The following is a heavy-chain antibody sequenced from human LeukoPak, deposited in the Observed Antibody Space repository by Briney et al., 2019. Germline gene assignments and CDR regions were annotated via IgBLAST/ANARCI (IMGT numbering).Heavy chain of an antibody. V-gene: IGHV4-30-2*01. Sequence: PSETLSLTCAVSGGSISSGGYSWSWIRQPPGKGLEWIGYIYHSGSTYYNPSLKSRVTISVDRSKNQFSLKLSSVTAADMAVYYCARSHCSGGSCYLPLDYWGQGTLVTVSS. CDR3: ARSHCSGGSCYLPLDY. J-gene: IGHJ4*02. CDR2: IYHSGST. D-gene: IGHD2-15*01. CDR1: GGSISSGGYS.